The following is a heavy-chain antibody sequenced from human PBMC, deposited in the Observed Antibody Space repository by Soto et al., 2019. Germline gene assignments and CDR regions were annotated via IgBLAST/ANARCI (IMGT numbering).Heavy chain of an antibody. CDR1: GYTFTSYA. D-gene: IGHD3-10*01. J-gene: IGHJ4*02. V-gene: IGHV1-3*01. CDR2: INAGNGNT. CDR3: ARDMGFGLSDY. Sequence: APVKVSCRASGYTFTSYAIYWVRQAPGQRLEWMGWINAGNGNTKYSQKFQGRVTITRDTSASTAYMELSSLRSEDTAVYYCARDMGFGLSDYWGQGTLVTVSS.